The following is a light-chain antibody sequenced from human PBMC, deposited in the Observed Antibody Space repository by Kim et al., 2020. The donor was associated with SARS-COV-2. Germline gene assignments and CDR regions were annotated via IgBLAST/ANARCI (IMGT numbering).Light chain of an antibody. V-gene: IGKV3-20*01. CDR2: SAS. CDR3: QQYGSSPYT. J-gene: IGKJ2*01. Sequence: WSPGESAILFCRASQSVSNNYLTWYQQKPGQAPRLFIYSASRRKTGIPDRFSGSGSGTDFTLTISRLEPEDFAMYYWQQYGSSPYTFGQGTKLEI. CDR1: QSVSNNY.